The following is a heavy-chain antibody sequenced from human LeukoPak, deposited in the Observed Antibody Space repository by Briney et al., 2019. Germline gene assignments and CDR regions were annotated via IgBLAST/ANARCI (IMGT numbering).Heavy chain of an antibody. CDR1: GGSISSYY. V-gene: IGHV4-59*08. CDR3: ARHPVYGDYASS. Sequence: ASETLSLTCTVSGGSISSYYWSWIRQPPGKGLEWIGYIYYSGSTNYNPSLKSRVTISVDTSKNQFSLKLSSVTAADTAVYYSARHPVYGDYASSWGQGTLVTVSS. CDR2: IYYSGST. J-gene: IGHJ4*02. D-gene: IGHD4-17*01.